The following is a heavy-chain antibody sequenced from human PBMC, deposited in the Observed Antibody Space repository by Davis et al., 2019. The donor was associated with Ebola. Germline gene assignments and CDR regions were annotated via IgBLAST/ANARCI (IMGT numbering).Heavy chain of an antibody. D-gene: IGHD3-3*01. CDR3: ARGAIFGVVIILGEFWDY. V-gene: IGHV4-59*01. Sequence: SETLSLTCTVSSGSISSYYWSWIRQPPGKGLEWIGYIYYSGSTNYNPSLKSRVTISVDTSKNQFSLKLSSVTAADTAVYYCARGAIFGVVIILGEFWDYWGQGTLVTVSS. CDR2: IYYSGST. J-gene: IGHJ4*02. CDR1: SGSISSYY.